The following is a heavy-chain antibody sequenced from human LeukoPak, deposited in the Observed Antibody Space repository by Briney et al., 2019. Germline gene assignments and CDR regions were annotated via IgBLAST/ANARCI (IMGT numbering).Heavy chain of an antibody. CDR1: GFTFSSYD. D-gene: IGHD2-15*01. V-gene: IGHV3-23*01. Sequence: GGSLRLSCAASGFTFSSYDMSWVRQAPGKGLEWVSAISGSGGSTYYADSVKGRFTISRDNSKNTLYLQMNSLRAEDTALYYCSKDRMLAATGGYYYVMDGWGKGTTVTVSA. CDR3: SKDRMLAATGGYYYVMDG. CDR2: ISGSGGST. J-gene: IGHJ6*04.